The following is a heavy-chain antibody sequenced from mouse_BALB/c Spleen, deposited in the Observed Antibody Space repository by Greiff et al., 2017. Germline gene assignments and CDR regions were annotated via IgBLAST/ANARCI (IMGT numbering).Heavy chain of an antibody. D-gene: IGHD4-1*01. CDR1: GYTFTSYW. CDR2: IYPGSGST. CDR3: TRSSANPYAMDY. Sequence: LQQPGSELVRPGASVKLSCKASGYTFTSYWMHWVKQRPGQGLEWIGNIYPGSGSTNYDEKFKSKATLTVDTSSSTAYMQLSSLTSEDSAVYYCTRSSANPYAMDYWGQGTSVTVSS. V-gene: IGHV1S22*01. J-gene: IGHJ4*01.